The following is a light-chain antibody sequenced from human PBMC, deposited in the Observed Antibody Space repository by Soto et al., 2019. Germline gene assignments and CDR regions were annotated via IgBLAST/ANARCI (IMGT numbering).Light chain of an antibody. J-gene: IGLJ2*01. CDR1: SSSVGADYA. CDR3: QAYDSSLSGNVV. CDR2: NFN. Sequence: QAVVTQPPSVSGAPGQRVTISCTGSSSSVGADYAVHWYQQLPGTAPKLLIYNFNNRPSGVPDRFSGSWSGASASLAISGLQAEDEADYYCQAYDSSLSGNVVFGGGTQLTVL. V-gene: IGLV1-40*03.